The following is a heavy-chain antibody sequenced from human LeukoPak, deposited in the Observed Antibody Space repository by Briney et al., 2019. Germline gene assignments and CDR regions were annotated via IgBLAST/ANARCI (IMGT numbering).Heavy chain of an antibody. Sequence: PGGSLRLSCAASGFTFSTYWMNWFRQTPGKGLEWVANIKQDGSEKYYVDSVKGRFTISRDNAKNSLYLQMNSLRAEDTAVYYCARRIAARSSYYYYYMDVWGKGTTVTVSS. J-gene: IGHJ6*03. D-gene: IGHD6-6*01. CDR2: IKQDGSEK. V-gene: IGHV3-7*01. CDR1: GFTFSTYW. CDR3: ARRIAARSSYYYYYMDV.